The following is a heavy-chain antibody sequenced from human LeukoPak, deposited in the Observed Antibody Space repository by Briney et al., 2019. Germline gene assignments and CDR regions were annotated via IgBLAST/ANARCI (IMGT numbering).Heavy chain of an antibody. V-gene: IGHV3-21*01. CDR2: ISSGSKYI. CDR1: GFTFSDYS. J-gene: IGHJ4*02. Sequence: GGSLRLSCAASGFTFSDYSMNWVRQAPGKGLEWVSSISSGSKYIYNADSVEGRFTISRDNAKNSLYLQMNCLRAEDTAVYYCARALSYSYGSMDFWGQGTLVIVSS. CDR3: ARALSYSYGSMDF. D-gene: IGHD5-18*01.